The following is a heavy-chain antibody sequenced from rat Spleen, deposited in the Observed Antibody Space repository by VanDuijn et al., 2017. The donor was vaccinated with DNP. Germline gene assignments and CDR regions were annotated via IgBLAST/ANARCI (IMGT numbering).Heavy chain of an antibody. CDR1: GITFSNSG. V-gene: IGHV5-19*01. CDR3: ARHLGYYSSLPGD. Sequence: EVQLVESGGGLVQPGRSLKLSCAASGITFSNSGMHWIRQAPTKGLEWVTSISPSGGGTYYRDAVKGRFTISRDNAKNTQYLQMDSLRSEDTATYYCARHLGYYSSLPGDWGQGVMVTVSS. CDR2: ISPSGGGT. J-gene: IGHJ2*01. D-gene: IGHD1-2*01.